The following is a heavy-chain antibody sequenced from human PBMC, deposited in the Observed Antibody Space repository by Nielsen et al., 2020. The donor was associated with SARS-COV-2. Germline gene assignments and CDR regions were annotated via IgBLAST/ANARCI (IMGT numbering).Heavy chain of an antibody. Sequence: GESLKISCAASGFTFSNAWMSWVRHAPGKGLELVVRINSKTDGGTTDYAAPVKGRSTISRDDSKNTLYLQMNSLNTEDTAVYYCTTDRNYDYVWGSYSLDDYWGQGTLVTVSS. D-gene: IGHD3-16*01. CDR3: TTDRNYDYVWGSYSLDDY. V-gene: IGHV3-15*01. CDR1: GFTFSNAW. CDR2: INSKTDGGTT. J-gene: IGHJ4*02.